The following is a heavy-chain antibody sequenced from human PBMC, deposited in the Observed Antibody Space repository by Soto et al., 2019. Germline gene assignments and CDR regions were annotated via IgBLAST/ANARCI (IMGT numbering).Heavy chain of an antibody. Sequence: ASVKVSCKASGYTFTSYAMHWVRQAPGQRLEWMGWINAGNGNTKYSQKFQGRVTITRDTSASTAYMELSGLRSEDTAVYYCARGKDRLQLGGNYYYIMDVWGQGTTVTVSS. CDR2: INAGNGNT. D-gene: IGHD4-4*01. CDR3: ARGKDRLQLGGNYYYIMDV. V-gene: IGHV1-3*01. J-gene: IGHJ6*02. CDR1: GYTFTSYA.